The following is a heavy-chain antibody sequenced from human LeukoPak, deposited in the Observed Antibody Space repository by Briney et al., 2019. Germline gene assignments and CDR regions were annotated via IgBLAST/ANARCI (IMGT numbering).Heavy chain of an antibody. CDR2: ISDIGSI. D-gene: IGHD2/OR15-2a*01. CDR1: GGSISSGGYS. CDR3: AGHHPRNTVDF. Sequence: SQTLSLTCAVSGGSISSGGYSWSWIRQPPGKGLEWIAYISDIGSISYNPSLKSRVTISLDTSKNQFSLKLSSVTAADTAVYYCAGHHPRNTVDFWGQGTLVTVSS. V-gene: IGHV4-30-4*07. J-gene: IGHJ4*02.